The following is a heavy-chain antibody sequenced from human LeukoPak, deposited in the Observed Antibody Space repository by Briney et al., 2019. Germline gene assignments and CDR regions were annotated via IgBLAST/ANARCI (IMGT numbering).Heavy chain of an antibody. D-gene: IGHD6-19*01. J-gene: IGHJ4*01. Sequence: ASVKVSCKASGYTFTSYGISWVRQAPGQGLEWMGWISGYNGHTNYAQKLQGRVTMTTDTSTGTAYMELRSLRSDDTAVYYCARGVPGAVAGTGHWGQGTLVTVSS. CDR1: GYTFTSYG. V-gene: IGHV1-18*01. CDR2: ISGYNGHT. CDR3: ARGVPGAVAGTGH.